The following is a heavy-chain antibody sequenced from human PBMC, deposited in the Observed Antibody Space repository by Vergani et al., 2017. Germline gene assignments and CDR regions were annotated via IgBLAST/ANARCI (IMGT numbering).Heavy chain of an antibody. J-gene: IGHJ4*02. D-gene: IGHD1-7*01. CDR1: GFTFSSYS. CDR3: ARDGASITETTFDY. Sequence: EVQLVESGGGLVKPGGSLRLSCAASGFTFSSYSMNWVRQAPGKGLEWVSSISSSSSYIYYADSVKGRFTISRDNAKNSLYLQMNSLRAEDTAVYYCARDGASITETTFDYWGQGTLVSVSS. CDR2: ISSSSSYI. V-gene: IGHV3-21*01.